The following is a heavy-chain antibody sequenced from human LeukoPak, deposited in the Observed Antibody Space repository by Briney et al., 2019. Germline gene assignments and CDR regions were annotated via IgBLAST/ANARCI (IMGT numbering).Heavy chain of an antibody. J-gene: IGHJ6*04. CDR2: IYHSGST. Sequence: PSETLSLTCAVSGGSISSSNWWSWVRQPPGKGLEWIGEIYHSGSTNYNPSLKSRVTISVDTSKNQFSLKLSSVTAADTAVYYCARARDYDILTGYRYYYGMDVWGKGTTVTVSS. D-gene: IGHD3-9*01. CDR3: ARARDYDILTGYRYYYGMDV. V-gene: IGHV4-4*02. CDR1: GGSISSSNW.